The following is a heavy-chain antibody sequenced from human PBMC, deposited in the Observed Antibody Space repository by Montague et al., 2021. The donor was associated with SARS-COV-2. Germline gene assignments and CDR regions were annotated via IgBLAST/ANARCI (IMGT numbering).Heavy chain of an antibody. CDR1: GGSISNYY. D-gene: IGHD6-19*01. Sequence: SETLSLTRTVSGGSISNYYWTWIRQPAGKGLEWIGRLYTSGSTTXXPSLKSRVTMSVDTSKNQFSLNVTSVTAADTAIYYCARESGYSSGWRYYYVMDVWGQGTTVTVS. CDR3: ARESGYSSGWRYYYVMDV. J-gene: IGHJ6*02. V-gene: IGHV4-4*07. CDR2: LYTSGST.